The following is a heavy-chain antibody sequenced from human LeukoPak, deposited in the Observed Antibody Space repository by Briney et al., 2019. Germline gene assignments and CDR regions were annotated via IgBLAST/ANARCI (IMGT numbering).Heavy chain of an antibody. CDR1: GFTFSSYG. J-gene: IGHJ3*01. D-gene: IGHD2-2*01. CDR2: IWYDGSNK. V-gene: IGHV3-33*06. CDR3: AKRIDIAVVPEAATHQAFDV. Sequence: GRSLRLSCAASGFTFSSYGMHWVRQAPGKGLEWVAVIWYDGSNKYYADSVKGRFTVSRDDSLNTLYLQMNSLRVDDTAVYYCAKRIDIAVVPEAATHQAFDVWGQGTMVTVSS.